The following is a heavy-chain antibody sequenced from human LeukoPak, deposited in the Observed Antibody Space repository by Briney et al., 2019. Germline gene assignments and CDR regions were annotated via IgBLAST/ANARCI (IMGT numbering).Heavy chain of an antibody. V-gene: IGHV3-21*04. Sequence: PGGSLRLSCAASGFTFSSYWMNWVRQAPGKGLEWVSSISSSSSYIYYADSVKGRFTISRDNAKNSVYLQMNSLRAEDTAVYYCARAVPGPGAILWFDPWGQGTLVTVSS. CDR3: ARAVPGPGAILWFDP. CDR2: ISSSSSYI. D-gene: IGHD2-2*02. J-gene: IGHJ5*02. CDR1: GFTFSSYW.